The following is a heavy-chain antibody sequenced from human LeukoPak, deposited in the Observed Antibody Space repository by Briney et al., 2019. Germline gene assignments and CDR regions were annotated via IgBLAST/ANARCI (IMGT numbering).Heavy chain of an antibody. V-gene: IGHV3-23*01. J-gene: IGHJ4*02. CDR3: ATSAYNRFDY. D-gene: IGHD5-24*01. Sequence: GGSLRLSCAASRGTFSISAMSWVRQAPGKGLEWVSNISGSGSGGSTYYADSAKGRFTISRDNSTNTLYLQMNNLRAEETAVYYCATSAYNRFDYWGQGTLVTVSS. CDR1: RGTFSISA. CDR2: ISGSGSGGST.